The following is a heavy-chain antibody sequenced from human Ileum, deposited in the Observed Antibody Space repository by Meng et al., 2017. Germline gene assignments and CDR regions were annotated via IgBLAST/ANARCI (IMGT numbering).Heavy chain of an antibody. J-gene: IGHJ4*02. Sequence: QVRLQGSGPGLAEPSGTLSPTCAVYGRSISSSDWWSWVRQPPGKGLEWIAEMNLGGSPNYNPSLKSRVTMSVDKSNDHLSLQLTSVTAADTAVYYCAHILDSWGQGTLVTVSS. V-gene: IGHV4-4*02. CDR2: MNLGGSP. CDR3: AHILDS. CDR1: GRSISSSDW.